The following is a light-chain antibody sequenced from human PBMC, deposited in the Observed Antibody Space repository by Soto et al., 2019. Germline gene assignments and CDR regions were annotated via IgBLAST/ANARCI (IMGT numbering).Light chain of an antibody. CDR2: EVS. CDR1: SSDVGGYNY. V-gene: IGLV2-14*01. CDR3: SFYTTSSTYV. Sequence: QSALTQPASVSGSPGQSITISCTGTSSDVGGYNYVSWYQQHPGKAPKLMIYEVSYRPSGVPDRFSGSKSGNTASLTISGLQAEDEADYYCSFYTTSSTYVFGTGTKLTVL. J-gene: IGLJ1*01.